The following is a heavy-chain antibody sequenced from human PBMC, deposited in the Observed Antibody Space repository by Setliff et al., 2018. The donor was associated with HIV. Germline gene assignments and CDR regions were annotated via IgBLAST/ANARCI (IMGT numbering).Heavy chain of an antibody. Sequence: PGGSLRLSCATSGLNFTNYWMHWVRQAPGEGLEWVSYITSSSDTIYYADSVKGRFTISRDNARNSLYLQMNSLRAEDTAVHYCARASFPRYCSITSCFEKGWFDPWGQGTLVTVSS. CDR1: GLNFTNYW. V-gene: IGHV3-48*01. CDR2: ITSSSDTI. D-gene: IGHD2-2*01. J-gene: IGHJ5*02. CDR3: ARASFPRYCSITSCFEKGWFDP.